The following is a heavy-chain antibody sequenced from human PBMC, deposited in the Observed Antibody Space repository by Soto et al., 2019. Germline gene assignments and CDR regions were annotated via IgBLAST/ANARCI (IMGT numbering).Heavy chain of an antibody. D-gene: IGHD2-2*01. Sequence: QVQLVESGGGVVHPGRSLRLSCAASRFRFDSHAMHWVRQAPGKGLEWVAVMSYDGSDIFYADSVKGRFTISRDNSENMLFREMNGRRIEDAAVYSCAREDAQGLAVGGQGTTVTFPS. CDR3: AREDAQGLAV. CDR2: MSYDGSDI. J-gene: IGHJ6*02. CDR1: RFRFDSHA. V-gene: IGHV3-30-3*01.